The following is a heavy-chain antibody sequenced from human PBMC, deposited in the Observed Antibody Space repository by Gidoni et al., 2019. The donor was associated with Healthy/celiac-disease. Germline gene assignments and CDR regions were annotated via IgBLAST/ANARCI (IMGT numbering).Heavy chain of an antibody. D-gene: IGHD6-19*01. Sequence: VQLVESGGGVVQPGGSLRLSCAASGFTFDDYAMHWVRQAPGKGLEWVSLISGDGGSTYYADSVKCRFTIARDNSKNSLYLQMNSLRTEDTALYYCAKSNRFMGGWYGYNWFDPWGQGTLVTVSS. CDR3: AKSNRFMGGWYGYNWFDP. CDR1: GFTFDDYA. CDR2: ISGDGGST. V-gene: IGHV3-43*02. J-gene: IGHJ5*02.